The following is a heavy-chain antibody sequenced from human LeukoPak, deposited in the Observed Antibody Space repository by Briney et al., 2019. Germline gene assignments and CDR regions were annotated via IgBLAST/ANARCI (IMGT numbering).Heavy chain of an antibody. Sequence: SQTLSLTCAISGDSVSSNSAAWNWIRQSPSRGLEWLGRTYYRSKWYNDYAVSVKSRITINPDTSKNQFSLQLNSVTPEDTAVYYCAREVSDGYNFGNDAFDIWGQGTMVTVSS. CDR1: GDSVSSNSAA. CDR2: TYYRSKWYN. J-gene: IGHJ3*02. V-gene: IGHV6-1*01. CDR3: AREVSDGYNFGNDAFDI. D-gene: IGHD5-24*01.